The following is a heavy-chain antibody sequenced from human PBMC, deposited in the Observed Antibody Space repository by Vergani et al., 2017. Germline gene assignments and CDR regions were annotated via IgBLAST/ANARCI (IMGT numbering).Heavy chain of an antibody. CDR1: GGSISSYY. Sequence: QVQLQESGPGLVKPSETLSLTCTVSGGSISSYYWSWIRQPPGKGLEWIGYIYYSGSTNYNPSLKSRVTISVDTSKNQFSLKLSSVTAADTALYHCVRQCGSTICPYYYYYMDVWGKGTTVTVSS. D-gene: IGHD2-2*01. J-gene: IGHJ6*03. CDR3: VRQCGSTICPYYYYYMDV. V-gene: IGHV4-59*01. CDR2: IYYSGST.